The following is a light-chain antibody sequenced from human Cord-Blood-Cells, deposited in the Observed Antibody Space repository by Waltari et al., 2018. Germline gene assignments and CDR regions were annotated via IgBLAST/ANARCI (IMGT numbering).Light chain of an antibody. V-gene: IGLV2-23*01. CDR2: EGS. CDR1: SSDVGSHNL. J-gene: IGLJ3*02. CDR3: CSYAGSSTLWV. Sequence: QSALTQPAPVSGSPGQSITISCTGTSSDVGSHNLVSWYQQHPGKAPKLLIYEGSKRPSGVSNRFSGSKSGNTASLTISGLQAEDEAAYYCCSYAGSSTLWVFGGGTKLTVL.